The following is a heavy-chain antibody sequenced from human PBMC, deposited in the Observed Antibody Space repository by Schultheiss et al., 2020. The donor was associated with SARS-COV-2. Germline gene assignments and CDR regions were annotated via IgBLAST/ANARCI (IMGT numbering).Heavy chain of an antibody. J-gene: IGHJ6*02. V-gene: IGHV1-2*02. CDR2: MNPNSGGT. D-gene: IGHD1-1*01. CDR3: ARETGYNYGMDV. CDR1: GYTFTSYD. Sequence: ASVKVSCKASGYTFTSYDINWVRQATGQGLEWMGWMNPNSGGTNYAQKFQGRVTMTRDTSISTAYMELSRLRSDDTAVYYCARETGYNYGMDVWGQGTTVTVSS.